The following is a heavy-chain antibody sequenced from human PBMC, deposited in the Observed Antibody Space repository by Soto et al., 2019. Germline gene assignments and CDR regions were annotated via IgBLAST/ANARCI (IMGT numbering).Heavy chain of an antibody. CDR1: GYTFTDYY. CDR3: AKDSNKYSSSLRGRYFDY. D-gene: IGHD4-4*01. CDR2: INPKSGGP. Sequence: QVQLVQSGAEVQKPGDSVKVSCKTSGYTFTDYYMHWVRQAPGQGFEWVGGINPKSGGPKYVPKFQGRVTVTRDTSTSTAYMELNRLTSDDTAVYYCAKDSNKYSSSLRGRYFDYWGQGIGVTVSS. V-gene: IGHV1-2*02. J-gene: IGHJ4*02.